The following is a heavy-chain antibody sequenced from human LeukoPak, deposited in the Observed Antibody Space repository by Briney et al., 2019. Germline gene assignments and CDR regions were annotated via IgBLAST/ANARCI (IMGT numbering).Heavy chain of an antibody. CDR3: ARDRQDSGYDMYAFDI. D-gene: IGHD5-12*01. Sequence: GGSLRLSCAASGFTFSSYSTNWVRQAPGKGLEWVSYISSSSSTIYYADSVKGRFTISRDNAKNSLYLQMNSLRAEDTAVYYCARDRQDSGYDMYAFDIWGQGTMVTVSS. V-gene: IGHV3-48*01. CDR2: ISSSSSTI. CDR1: GFTFSSYS. J-gene: IGHJ3*02.